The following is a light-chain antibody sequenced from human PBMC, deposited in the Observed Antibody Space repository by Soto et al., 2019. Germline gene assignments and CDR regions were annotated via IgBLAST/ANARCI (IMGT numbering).Light chain of an antibody. J-gene: IGKJ1*01. CDR1: QSIKNW. Sequence: PSTLSASVGDRVAITCRASQSIKNWLAWYQQKPGEAPKLLIYKASTLKSGVPSRFSGSGSGTEFTLTISSLQPDDFATYYCQQYNSYWTFGQGTKVDI. CDR3: QQYNSYWT. CDR2: KAS. V-gene: IGKV1-5*03.